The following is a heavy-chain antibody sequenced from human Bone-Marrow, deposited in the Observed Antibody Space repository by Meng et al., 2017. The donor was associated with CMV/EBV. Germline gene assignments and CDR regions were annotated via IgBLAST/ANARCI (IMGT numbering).Heavy chain of an antibody. D-gene: IGHD3-3*01. CDR1: GYTFTGYY. CDR3: ARGGITIFGVVIMRPYYYGMDV. J-gene: IGHJ6*02. V-gene: IGHV1-8*02. Sequence: ASVKVSCKASGYTFTGYYMHWVRQAPGQGLEWMGWMNPNSGNTGYAQKFQGRVTMTRNTSISTAYMELSSLRSEDTAVYYCARGGITIFGVVIMRPYYYGMDVWGQGTTVTVSS. CDR2: MNPNSGNT.